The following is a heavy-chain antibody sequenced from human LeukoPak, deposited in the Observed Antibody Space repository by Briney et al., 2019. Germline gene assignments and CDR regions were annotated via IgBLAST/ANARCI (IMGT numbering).Heavy chain of an antibody. CDR2: FYSDGST. Sequence: SETLSLTCTVSGASITINSYSWGWIRQSPGKGLEWIATFYSDGSTYYPPSLKSRVTISVDASKNQISLTLTSATAADTAIYYCARQFLIPATTENYFVSWGQGTLLTVSS. CDR1: GASITINSYS. D-gene: IGHD5-12*01. J-gene: IGHJ4*02. CDR3: ARQFLIPATTENYFVS. V-gene: IGHV4-39*01.